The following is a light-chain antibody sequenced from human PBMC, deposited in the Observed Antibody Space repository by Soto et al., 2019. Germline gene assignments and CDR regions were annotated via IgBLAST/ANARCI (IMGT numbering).Light chain of an antibody. V-gene: IGKV1-39*01. Sequence: DIQMTQSPSSLSESVLDSVTITCRASQSISSYLNWYQQKPGKAPNLLIYAASSLQSGVPSRFSGSGSGTDFTLTISSLQPEDFATYYCQKSYSTPRTCGKGTTVDIK. CDR2: AAS. CDR3: QKSYSTPRT. J-gene: IGKJ1*01. CDR1: QSISSY.